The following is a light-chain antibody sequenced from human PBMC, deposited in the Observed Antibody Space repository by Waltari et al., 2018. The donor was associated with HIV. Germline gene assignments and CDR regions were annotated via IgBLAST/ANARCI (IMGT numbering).Light chain of an antibody. Sequence: EIVMPQSPATLTVSTGERATLSCRPSQSVSSNLAWYQQKPGQAPRLLIYGASTRATGIPARFSGSGSGTEFTLTISSLQSEDFAVYYCQQYNNWPPYTFGQGTKLEIK. CDR2: GAS. V-gene: IGKV3-15*01. J-gene: IGKJ2*01. CDR1: QSVSSN. CDR3: QQYNNWPPYT.